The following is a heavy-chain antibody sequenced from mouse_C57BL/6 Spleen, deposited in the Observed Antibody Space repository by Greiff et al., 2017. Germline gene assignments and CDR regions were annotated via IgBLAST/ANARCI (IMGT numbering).Heavy chain of an antibody. CDR2: IRSKSSNYAT. J-gene: IGHJ4*01. CDR3: VREGAITTVDAMDY. D-gene: IGHD1-1*01. V-gene: IGHV10-3*01. CDR1: GFTFNTYA. Sequence: EVMLVESGGGLVQPKGSLKLSCAASGFTFNTYAMHWVRQAPGKGLEWVARIRSKSSNYATYYADSVKDRFTISRDDSQSMLYLQMNNLKTEDTAMYYCVREGAITTVDAMDYWGQGTSVTVSS.